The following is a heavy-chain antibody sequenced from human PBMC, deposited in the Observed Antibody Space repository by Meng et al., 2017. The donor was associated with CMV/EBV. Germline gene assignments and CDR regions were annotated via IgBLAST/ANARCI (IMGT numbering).Heavy chain of an antibody. D-gene: IGHD3-10*01. V-gene: IGHV4-4*02. J-gene: IGHJ4*02. CDR3: ARLTYGSGSYYPAVGFDY. CDR1: SISSSNW. CDR2: IYHSGST. Sequence: SISSSNWWGWVRQPPGKGLEWIGEIYHSGSTNYNPSLKSRVTISVDKSKNQFSLKLSSVTAADTAVYYCARLTYGSGSYYPAVGFDYWGQGTLVTVSS.